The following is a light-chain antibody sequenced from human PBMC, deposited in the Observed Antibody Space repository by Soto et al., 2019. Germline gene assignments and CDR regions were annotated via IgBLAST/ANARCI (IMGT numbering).Light chain of an antibody. CDR3: QQSFIPSFT. Sequence: DIQMTQSPSSLSASVGDRVTITCRASQSVSAYLNWYQQKPGKAPEVLIYATINLESGVTSRFSGTGYRTDFTLTISSLQAEDFATYYCQQSFIPSFTLGPGTKVDIK. CDR2: ATI. CDR1: QSVSAY. J-gene: IGKJ3*01. V-gene: IGKV1-39*01.